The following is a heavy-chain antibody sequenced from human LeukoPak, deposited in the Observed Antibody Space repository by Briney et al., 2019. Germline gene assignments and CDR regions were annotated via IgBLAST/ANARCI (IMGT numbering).Heavy chain of an antibody. J-gene: IGHJ4*02. CDR3: ARGSGAIGDRFDY. D-gene: IGHD4-17*01. CDR1: GFTFSSYG. V-gene: IGHV3-33*01. CDR2: IWYDGSNK. Sequence: PGGSLRLSCAASGFTFSSYGMHWVRQAPGKGLEWVAVIWYDGSNKYYADSVKGRFTISRHNSKNTLYLQMNSLRAEDTAVYYCARGSGAIGDRFDYWGQGTLVTVSS.